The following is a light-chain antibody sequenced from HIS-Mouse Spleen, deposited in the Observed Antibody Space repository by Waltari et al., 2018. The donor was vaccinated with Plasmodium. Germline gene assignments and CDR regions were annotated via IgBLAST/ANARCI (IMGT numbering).Light chain of an antibody. CDR3: SSYTSSSTRV. J-gene: IGLJ2*01. CDR1: SSDVGGYNY. V-gene: IGLV2-14*01. CDR2: EDS. Sequence: QSALTQPASVSGSPGHSLTLSCTRTSSDVGGYNYVSWYQQHPGKAPKLMIYEDSNRPSGVSNRFSGSKSGNTASLTISGLQAEDEADYYCSSYTSSSTRVFGGGTKLTVL.